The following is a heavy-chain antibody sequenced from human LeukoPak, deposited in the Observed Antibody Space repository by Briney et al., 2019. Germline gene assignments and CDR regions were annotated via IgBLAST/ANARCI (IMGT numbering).Heavy chain of an antibody. V-gene: IGHV1-24*01. Sequence: GASVKVSCKVSGYTLTELSMHWVRQAPGKGLEWMGGFDPEDGETIYAQKFQGRVTMTEDTSTDTAYMELSSLRSEDTAVYYCATQERLRWSYYYYMDVWGKGTTVTISS. CDR2: FDPEDGET. J-gene: IGHJ6*03. D-gene: IGHD4-23*01. CDR1: GYTLTELS. CDR3: ATQERLRWSYYYYMDV.